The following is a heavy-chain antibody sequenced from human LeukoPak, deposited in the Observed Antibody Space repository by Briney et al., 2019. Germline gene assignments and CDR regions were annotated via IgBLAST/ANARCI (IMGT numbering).Heavy chain of an antibody. CDR1: GSSVSNSY. D-gene: IGHD4-17*01. V-gene: IGHV3-66*03. J-gene: IGHJ5*02. Sequence: GGSLRLSSAGSGSSVSNSYMSGVRQAPGKGQEWVTLIRDSGETFYADSVKGRFTISRDNSKNTMYLQMNRLRVEDTAVYFCARDRAVTQDWVEFDPWGQGTLVTVSS. CDR3: ARDRAVTQDWVEFDP. CDR2: IRDSGET.